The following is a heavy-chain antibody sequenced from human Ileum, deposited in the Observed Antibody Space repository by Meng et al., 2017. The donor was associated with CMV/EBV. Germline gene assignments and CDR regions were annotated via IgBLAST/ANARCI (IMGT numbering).Heavy chain of an antibody. J-gene: IGHJ5*02. Sequence: ASVKVSCKASGYTFTGYYMHWVRQAPGQGLEWMGWINPNSGGTNYAQKFQGRVTMTRDTSISTAYMELSRLRSDDTAEYYCARGKGIAAAGDWFDPWGQGTLVTVSS. CDR3: ARGKGIAAAGDWFDP. D-gene: IGHD6-13*01. CDR1: GYTFTGYY. V-gene: IGHV1-2*02. CDR2: INPNSGGT.